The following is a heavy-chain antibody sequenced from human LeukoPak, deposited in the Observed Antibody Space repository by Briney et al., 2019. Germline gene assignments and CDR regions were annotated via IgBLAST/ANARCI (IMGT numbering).Heavy chain of an antibody. J-gene: IGHJ4*02. V-gene: IGHV3-74*01. CDR1: GFTFSSYW. Sequence: GGSLRLSCAASGFTFSSYWMHWVRQAPGKGLVWVSRINSDASSTNYADSVKGRFTISRDNAKNTLYLQMNSLRADDTGVYYCAKGIVEPRPHHFDYWGQGTVVTVSS. CDR2: INSDASST. CDR3: AKGIVEPRPHHFDY. D-gene: IGHD6-6*01.